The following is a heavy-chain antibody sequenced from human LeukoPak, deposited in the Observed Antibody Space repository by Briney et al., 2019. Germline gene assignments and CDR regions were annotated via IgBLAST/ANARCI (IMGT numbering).Heavy chain of an antibody. J-gene: IGHJ4*02. CDR1: GFTFSSNA. V-gene: IGHV3-23*01. D-gene: IGHD3-9*01. Sequence: GGSLRLSCAASGFTFSSNAMSWVRQAPGKGLEWVSAISGSGGSTYYADSVKGRFTISRDNSKNTLYLQMNSLRAEDTAVYYCAKATPYDILTGYSFVFDYWGQGTLVTVSS. CDR3: AKATPYDILTGYSFVFDY. CDR2: ISGSGGST.